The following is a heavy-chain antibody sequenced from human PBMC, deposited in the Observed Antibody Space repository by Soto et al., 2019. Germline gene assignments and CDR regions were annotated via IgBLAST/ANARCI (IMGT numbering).Heavy chain of an antibody. CDR1: GFNFETYS. Sequence: EVQLVESGGGLVKPGGSLRLSCAASGFNFETYSMNWVRQAPGKGLEWVSSISSSSSYIYYADSVKGRFTISRDNAKNSLYLQMNSLRAEDTAVYYCARRYGSGSRHFDYWGQGTLVTVSS. CDR3: ARRYGSGSRHFDY. D-gene: IGHD3-10*01. J-gene: IGHJ4*02. CDR2: ISSSSSYI. V-gene: IGHV3-21*01.